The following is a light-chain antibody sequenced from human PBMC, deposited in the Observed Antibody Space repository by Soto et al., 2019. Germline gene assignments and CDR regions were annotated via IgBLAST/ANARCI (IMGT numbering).Light chain of an antibody. CDR3: QHYGSSLWT. Sequence: EIVLTQSPGTLSLSPGERATLSCRASQTVSAGSLAWHQQKPGQAPRLLIYGSSSRATGIPDRFSGSGSGTDFTLTIRRLEPEDFAVYYCQHYGSSLWTVGPGTKVDSK. CDR2: GSS. V-gene: IGKV3-20*01. J-gene: IGKJ1*01. CDR1: QTVSAGS.